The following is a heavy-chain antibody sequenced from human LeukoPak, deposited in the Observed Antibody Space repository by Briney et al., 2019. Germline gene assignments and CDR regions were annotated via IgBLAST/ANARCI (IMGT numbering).Heavy chain of an antibody. CDR3: ARESEGMDV. J-gene: IGHJ6*02. Sequence: GGSLRLSCAASGFSFSSYGKHWVRQAPGKGLEWVAIIWYDGSNKYYAESVKGRFTISRDNSKTTLYLQMNSVRAEDTAVYYCARESEGMDVWGQGTTVTVSS. CDR1: GFSFSSYG. CDR2: IWYDGSNK. V-gene: IGHV3-33*01.